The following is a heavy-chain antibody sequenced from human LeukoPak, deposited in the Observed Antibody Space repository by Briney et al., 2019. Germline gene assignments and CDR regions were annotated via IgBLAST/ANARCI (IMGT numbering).Heavy chain of an antibody. CDR3: ARVRIAATGLGAFDP. V-gene: IGHV3-66*01. CDR2: IYSGGIS. J-gene: IGHJ5*02. D-gene: IGHD6-13*01. Sequence: PGGSLRLSCAASEITVSSNYIIWFRQAPGKGLEWVSVIYSGGISYYADSVKDRFTISRDNSKNTVSLQMDSLRADDTALYYCARVRIAATGLGAFDPWGQGTLVTVSS. CDR1: EITVSSNY.